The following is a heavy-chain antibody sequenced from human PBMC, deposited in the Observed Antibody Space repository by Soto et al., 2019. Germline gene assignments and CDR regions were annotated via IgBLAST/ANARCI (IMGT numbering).Heavy chain of an antibody. CDR1: GYTFTSNG. CDR2: ISTYNSNT. CDR3: ARDGYGDYGY. V-gene: IGHV1-18*01. J-gene: IGHJ4*02. D-gene: IGHD4-17*01. Sequence: QGQLVQSGAEVKKPGTSLKVSCKVYGYTFTSNGISWVRQAPGQGLEWMGWISTYNSNTNYAQKLQGRVTMTRDTSTSIAYMELRDLRSDDTAVYYCARDGYGDYGYWGQGSLVTVSS.